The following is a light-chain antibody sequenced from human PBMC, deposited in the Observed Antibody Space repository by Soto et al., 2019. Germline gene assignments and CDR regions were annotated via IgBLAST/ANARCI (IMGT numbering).Light chain of an antibody. CDR3: ASYTRTTTLV. CDR1: SNDVGGYNY. V-gene: IGLV2-14*03. J-gene: IGLJ2*01. CDR2: EVS. Sequence: QSALTQPASVSGSPGQSITIACTGTSNDVGGYNYVSWHQQHPGQAPKLMIYEVSSRPSGVSNRFSGSKSGNTASLTISGLQAEDEADYYCASYTRTTTLVFGGGTKVTVL.